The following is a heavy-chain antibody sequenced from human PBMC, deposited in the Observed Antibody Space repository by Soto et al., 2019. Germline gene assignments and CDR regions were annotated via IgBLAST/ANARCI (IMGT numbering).Heavy chain of an antibody. CDR1: GFTVSSNY. CDR2: IYSGGST. J-gene: IGHJ6*02. CDR3: ARDPPATRHGMDV. Sequence: EVQLVETGGGLIQPGGSLRLSCAASGFTVSSNYMSWVRQAPGKGLEWVSVIYSGGSTEYADSVRGRFTISRDNSKNTLYLQMKSLRAEDTAVYYCARDPPATRHGMDVWGQGTTVTVSS. V-gene: IGHV3-53*02.